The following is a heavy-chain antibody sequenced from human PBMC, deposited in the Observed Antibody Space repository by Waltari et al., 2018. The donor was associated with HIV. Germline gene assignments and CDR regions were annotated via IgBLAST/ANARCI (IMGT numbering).Heavy chain of an antibody. J-gene: IGHJ4*02. CDR2: ISSDGTTT. CDR1: VFPFSSYW. D-gene: IGHD1-20*01. CDR3: TRDLARYNWNDIPLDY. Sequence: EVQLVESGGGLVQPGGSLRLSCAASVFPFSSYWIHSVRQAPGKGLVWVSRISSDGTTTSYADSVKGRFTISRDNAKNTLYVQMNSLRAEDTAVYYCTRDLARYNWNDIPLDYWGQGALVTVSS. V-gene: IGHV3-74*01.